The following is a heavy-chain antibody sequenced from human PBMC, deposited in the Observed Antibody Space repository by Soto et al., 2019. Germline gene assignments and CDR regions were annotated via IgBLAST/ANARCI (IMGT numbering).Heavy chain of an antibody. V-gene: IGHV3-48*02. Sequence: GSLRLSCAASGFTFSDHYMNLVRQAPGKGLEWVPYISSSSSTTYYADSVKGRFTISRDNAKNSLYLQMNSLRDEDTAVYYCAREGHDYYYGMDVWXQGTTVTVSS. CDR3: AREGHDYYYGMDV. J-gene: IGHJ6*02. CDR2: ISSSSSTT. CDR1: GFTFSDHY.